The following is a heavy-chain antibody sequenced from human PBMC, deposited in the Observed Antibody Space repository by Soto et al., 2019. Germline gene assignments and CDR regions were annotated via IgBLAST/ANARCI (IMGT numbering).Heavy chain of an antibody. Sequence: SETLSLTCAVYGGSFSGYYWSWIRQPPGKGLEWIGEINHSGSTNYNPSLKSRVTISVDTSKNQFSLKLSSVTAADTAVYYCSREIYDYVWGSYRYTVGWFDPWGQGTLVTVSS. D-gene: IGHD3-16*02. CDR2: INHSGST. CDR3: SREIYDYVWGSYRYTVGWFDP. J-gene: IGHJ5*02. CDR1: GGSFSGYY. V-gene: IGHV4-34*01.